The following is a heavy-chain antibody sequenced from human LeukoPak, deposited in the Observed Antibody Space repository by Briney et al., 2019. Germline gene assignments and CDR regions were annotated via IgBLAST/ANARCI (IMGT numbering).Heavy chain of an antibody. Sequence: GGSLRLSCADSGFTFSSYWMHWVRQAPGKGLVWVSCINTDGSSTRYADSVKGRFTISRDNAKNTLYLQMNSLRPEDTAVYYCATAGGGDSRMGFDPCGQGTLVTVSS. CDR3: ATAGGGDSRMGFDP. J-gene: IGHJ5*02. CDR2: INTDGSST. D-gene: IGHD2-21*01. V-gene: IGHV3-74*01. CDR1: GFTFSSYW.